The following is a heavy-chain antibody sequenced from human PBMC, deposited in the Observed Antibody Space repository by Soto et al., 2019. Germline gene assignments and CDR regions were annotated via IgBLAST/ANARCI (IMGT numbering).Heavy chain of an antibody. CDR3: ASYSSGWYDVIY. V-gene: IGHV4-61*01. J-gene: IGHJ4*02. D-gene: IGHD6-19*01. CDR1: GGSVSSGSYY. Sequence: QVQLQESGPGLEKPSETLSLTCTVSGGSVSSGSYYWSWIRQPPGKGLEWIGYIYYSVSTNYNPSLKSRVTISVDTSKNQFSLKVSSVTAADTAVYYCASYSSGWYDVIYWGQGTLVTVSS. CDR2: IYYSVST.